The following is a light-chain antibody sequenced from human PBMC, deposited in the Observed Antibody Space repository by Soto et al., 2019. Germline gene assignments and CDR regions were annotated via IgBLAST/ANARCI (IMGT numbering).Light chain of an antibody. CDR3: CSYAGTYTHYV. J-gene: IGLJ1*01. CDR2: DVN. Sequence: QPVLTQPRSVSGSPGQSVTISCTGTSSDVGGYNFVSWYQQHPGKAPKLMIYDVNKRPSGVPGRFSGSKSGNTASLTISGLQAEDEADYYCCSYAGTYTHYVFGTGTKLTVL. CDR1: SSDVGGYNF. V-gene: IGLV2-11*01.